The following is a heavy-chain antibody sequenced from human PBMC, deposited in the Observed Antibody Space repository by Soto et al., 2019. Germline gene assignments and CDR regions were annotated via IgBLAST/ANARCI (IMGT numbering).Heavy chain of an antibody. V-gene: IGHV1-18*01. Sequence: QVQLVQSGPEVKKPGASVKVSCKTSGYTFTSYGISWVRQAPGQGLEWMGWITTDKGKTTYAQKFQGRVTMTTDTSTSTAYMELRGLISDDTAVYYCATRSTAFDYWGQGTLVAVSS. CDR1: GYTFTSYG. CDR3: ATRSTAFDY. CDR2: ITTDKGKT. J-gene: IGHJ4*02.